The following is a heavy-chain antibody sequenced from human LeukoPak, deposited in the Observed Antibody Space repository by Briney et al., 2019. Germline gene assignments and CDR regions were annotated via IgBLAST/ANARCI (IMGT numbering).Heavy chain of an antibody. CDR2: IYYSGST. D-gene: IGHD3-10*01. CDR1: GGSISSSNYY. V-gene: IGHV4-39*01. CDR3: ARTFGSGGNYYLDV. J-gene: IGHJ6*03. Sequence: PSETLSLTCTVSGGSISSSNYYWGWIRQSPGKGLEWIGNIYYSGSTYYNPSLKSRVTMSVDTSKNQFSLKLSSVTAADTAVYYCARTFGSGGNYYLDVWGKGTTVTISS.